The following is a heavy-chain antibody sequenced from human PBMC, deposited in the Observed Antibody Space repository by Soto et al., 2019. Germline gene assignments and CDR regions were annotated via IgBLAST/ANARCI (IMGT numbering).Heavy chain of an antibody. Sequence: SETLSLTCTVSGGSISSSSYYWGWIRQPPGKGLEWIGSIYYSGSTYYNPSLKSRVTISVDTPKNQFSLKWSSVTAADTAVYYCARIVYYYDSSGYYYFDYWGQGTLVTVSS. CDR1: GGSISSSSYY. V-gene: IGHV4-39*01. CDR2: IYYSGST. J-gene: IGHJ4*02. D-gene: IGHD3-22*01. CDR3: ARIVYYYDSSGYYYFDY.